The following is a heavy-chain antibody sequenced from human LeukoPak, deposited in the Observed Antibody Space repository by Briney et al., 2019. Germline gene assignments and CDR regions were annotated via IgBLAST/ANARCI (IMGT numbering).Heavy chain of an antibody. CDR2: IYTSGST. CDR1: GGSISSYY. D-gene: IGHD5-18*01. J-gene: IGHJ6*03. V-gene: IGHV4-4*09. Sequence: SQTLSLTCTVSGGSISSYYWSWIRKPPGKGLKWIGYIYTSGSTNYNPSLKSRVTISVDTSKNQFSLKLSSVTAADTAVYYCARQYSYFYYYYMDVWGKGTTVTVSS. CDR3: ARQYSYFYYYYMDV.